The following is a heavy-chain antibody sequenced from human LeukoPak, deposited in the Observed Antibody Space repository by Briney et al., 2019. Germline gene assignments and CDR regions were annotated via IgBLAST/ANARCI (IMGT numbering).Heavy chain of an antibody. D-gene: IGHD4-23*01. CDR1: GYTFTSYY. J-gene: IGHJ4*02. CDR2: INPSGGST. Sequence: ASVKVSCKASGYTFTSYYMHWVRQAPGQGLEWMGIINPSGGSTSYAQKFQGRVTMTRDTSKNQFSLKLSSVTAADTAVYYCARHPYGGNGDPDYWGQGTLVTVSS. V-gene: IGHV1-46*01. CDR3: ARHPYGGNGDPDY.